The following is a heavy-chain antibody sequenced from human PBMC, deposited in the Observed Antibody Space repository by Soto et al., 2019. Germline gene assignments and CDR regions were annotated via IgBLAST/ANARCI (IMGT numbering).Heavy chain of an antibody. CDR3: ASLKHDFWSGVSDGMDV. D-gene: IGHD3-3*01. V-gene: IGHV5-51*01. Sequence: GESLKISCKGSGYSFTSYWIGWVRQMPGKGLEWMGIIYPGDSDTRYSPSFQGQVTISADKSISTAYLQWSSLKASDTAMFYCASLKHDFWSGVSDGMDVWGQGTTVTVSS. CDR2: IYPGDSDT. J-gene: IGHJ6*02. CDR1: GYSFTSYW.